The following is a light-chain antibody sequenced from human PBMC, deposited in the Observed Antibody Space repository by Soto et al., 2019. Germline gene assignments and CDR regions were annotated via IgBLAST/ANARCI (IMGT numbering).Light chain of an antibody. V-gene: IGKV3-15*01. Sequence: EIVMTQSPATLSVSPGEGATLSCRASQSISTKLAWYQQKPGQAPRLLIYAASTRATGVPARFSGSGSGTEFTLTISSLQSEDLAIDYCKHYNDWRWPFGQGTKGEIK. CDR3: KHYNDWRWP. CDR2: AAS. J-gene: IGKJ1*01. CDR1: QSISTK.